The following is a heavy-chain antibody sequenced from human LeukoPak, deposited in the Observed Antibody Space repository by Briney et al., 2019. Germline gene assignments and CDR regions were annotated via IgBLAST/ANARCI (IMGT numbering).Heavy chain of an antibody. J-gene: IGHJ5*02. D-gene: IGHD2-2*01. V-gene: IGHV1-69*05. CDR2: IIPIFGTA. CDR1: GGTFSSYA. Sequence: GASVKVSCNASGGTFSSYAISWVRQAPGQGLEWMGGIIPIFGTANYAQKFQGRVTITTDESTSTAYMELSSLRSEDTAVYYCAREGEYQLLHNWFDPWGQGTLVTVSS. CDR3: AREGEYQLLHNWFDP.